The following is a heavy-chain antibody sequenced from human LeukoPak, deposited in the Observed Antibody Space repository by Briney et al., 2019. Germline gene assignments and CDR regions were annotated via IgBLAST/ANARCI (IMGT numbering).Heavy chain of an antibody. V-gene: IGHV3-72*01. CDR3: VRVRHGDSFDF. CDR1: GFTFSSLY. Sequence: PGGSLRLSCEASGFTFSSLYMDWVRQAPGKGLGWVGRIRNKAADYSTDYASSVKRRFTISRDDSMISLYLQMSSLKSEDTALYYCVRVRHGDSFDFWGQGTLVTVSS. CDR2: IRNKAADYST. D-gene: IGHD4-17*01. J-gene: IGHJ4*02.